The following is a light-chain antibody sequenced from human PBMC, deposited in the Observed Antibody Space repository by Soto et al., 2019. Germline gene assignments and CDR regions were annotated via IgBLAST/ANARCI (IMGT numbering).Light chain of an antibody. V-gene: IGKV1-33*01. J-gene: IGKJ4*01. Sequence: LPMTQSPSSLSAPLGDTLTITCPASQAISNYLNWYQQKPGKAPKLLIYDASNLEAGVPSRFSGSGSGTDFTFTISSLQPEDIATYYCQQYSDLPFTFGGGAKVEIK. CDR1: QAISNY. CDR3: QQYSDLPFT. CDR2: DAS.